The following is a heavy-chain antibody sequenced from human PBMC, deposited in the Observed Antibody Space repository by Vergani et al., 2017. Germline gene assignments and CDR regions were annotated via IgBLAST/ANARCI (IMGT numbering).Heavy chain of an antibody. J-gene: IGHJ6*02. Sequence: QVQLVQSGAEVKKPGSSVKVSCKASGGTFSSYAISWVRQAPGQGLEWMGGIIPIFGTANYAQKFQGRVTITADESTSTAYMELSSLRSEDTAVYYCAGVKLERLAGYYYYYGMDVWGQGTTVTVSS. V-gene: IGHV1-69*01. CDR2: IIPIFGTA. CDR1: GGTFSSYA. CDR3: AGVKLERLAGYYYYYGMDV. D-gene: IGHD1-1*01.